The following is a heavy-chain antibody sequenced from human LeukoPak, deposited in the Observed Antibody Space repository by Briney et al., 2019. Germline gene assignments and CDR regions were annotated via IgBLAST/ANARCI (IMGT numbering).Heavy chain of an antibody. CDR1: GFTFSSYA. CDR3: AKADDSLSSFDY. CDR2: ISGSGSST. Sequence: GGSLRLSCAASGFTFSSYAMSWVRQAPGKGLEWVSAISGSGSSTYYADSVKGRFTISRDNSKNTLYLQMNSLRAEDTAVYYCAKADDSLSSFDYWGQGTLVTVSS. V-gene: IGHV3-23*01. J-gene: IGHJ4*02. D-gene: IGHD2-15*01.